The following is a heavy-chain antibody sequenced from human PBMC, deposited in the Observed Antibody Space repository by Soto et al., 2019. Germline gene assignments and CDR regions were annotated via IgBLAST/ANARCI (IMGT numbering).Heavy chain of an antibody. Sequence: GGSLRLSCAASGFTFSSYAMSWVRQAPGKGLEWVSAISGSGGSTYYADSVKGRFTISRDNSKNTLYLQMNSLRAEDTAVYYCAKDPHGGGYYGTEGYWGQGTLVTVSS. D-gene: IGHD3-3*01. CDR3: AKDPHGGGYYGTEGY. CDR2: ISGSGGST. V-gene: IGHV3-23*01. CDR1: GFTFSSYA. J-gene: IGHJ4*02.